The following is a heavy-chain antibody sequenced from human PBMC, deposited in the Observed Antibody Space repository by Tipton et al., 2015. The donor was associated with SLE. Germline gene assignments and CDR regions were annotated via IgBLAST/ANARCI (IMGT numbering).Heavy chain of an antibody. Sequence: TLSLTCTVSGGSVSSGSYYWSWIRQPPGKGLEWIGYIYYSGSTNYNPSLKSRVTISVDTSKNQFSLKLSSVTAADTAVYYCARDLLSDSSGWPGAFDIWGQGTMVTVSS. CDR1: GGSVSSGSYY. CDR2: IYYSGST. CDR3: ARDLLSDSSGWPGAFDI. J-gene: IGHJ3*02. V-gene: IGHV4-61*01. D-gene: IGHD6-19*01.